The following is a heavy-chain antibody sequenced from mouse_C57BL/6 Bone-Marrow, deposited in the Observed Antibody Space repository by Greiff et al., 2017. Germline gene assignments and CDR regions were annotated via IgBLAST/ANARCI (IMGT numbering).Heavy chain of an antibody. V-gene: IGHV5-4*01. CDR3: ARDTYYSNYVAY. Sequence: EVKVVESGGGLVKPGGSLKLSCAASGFTFSSYAMSWVRQTPEKRLEWVATISDGGSYTYYPDNVKGRFTISRDNAKNNLYLQMSHLKSEDTAMYYCARDTYYSNYVAYWGQGTLVTVSA. CDR2: ISDGGSYT. D-gene: IGHD2-5*01. CDR1: GFTFSSYA. J-gene: IGHJ3*01.